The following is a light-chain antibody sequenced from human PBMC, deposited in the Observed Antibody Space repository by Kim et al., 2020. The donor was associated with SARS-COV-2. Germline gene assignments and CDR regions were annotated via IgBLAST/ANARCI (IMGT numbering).Light chain of an antibody. J-gene: IGLJ3*02. CDR2: EDN. Sequence: KTLTSSCPGSNGNIASNYVQWYQQRPGSAPTTVIYEDNQRPSGVPDRFSGSIDSSSNSASLTISGLKIEDEADYYCQSYDTNRRGVFGGGTQLTVL. CDR1: NGNIASNY. CDR3: QSYDTNRRGV. V-gene: IGLV6-57*02.